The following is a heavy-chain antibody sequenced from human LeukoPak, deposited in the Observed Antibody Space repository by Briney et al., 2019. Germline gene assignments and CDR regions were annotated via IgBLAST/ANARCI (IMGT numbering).Heavy chain of an antibody. V-gene: IGHV4-39*01. CDR3: AMAGSSGYYYGMDV. CDR2: IYYSGST. Sequence: SETLSLTCTVSGGSISSSSYYWGWIRQPPGKGLEWIGSIYYSGSTYYNPSLKSRVTISVDTSKNQFSLKLSSVTAADTAVYYCAMAGSSGYYYGMDVWGQGTTVTVSS. CDR1: GGSISSSSYY. J-gene: IGHJ6*02. D-gene: IGHD6-19*01.